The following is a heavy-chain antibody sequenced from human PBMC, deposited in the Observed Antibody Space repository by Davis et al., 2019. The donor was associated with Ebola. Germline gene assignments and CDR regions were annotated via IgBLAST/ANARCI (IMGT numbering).Heavy chain of an antibody. CDR3: ARGKVISPEGAKTVDY. CDR1: GGSISSHY. D-gene: IGHD1-14*01. V-gene: IGHV4-59*11. J-gene: IGHJ4*02. CDR2: IYYSGRT. Sequence: MPSETLSLTCTVPGGSISSHYWSWIRQPPGKGLEWIGYIYYSGRTNYNPSLKSRVTISVDTSKNRFSLTLSSVTAADTAVYYCARGKVISPEGAKTVDYWGQGTLVSVSS.